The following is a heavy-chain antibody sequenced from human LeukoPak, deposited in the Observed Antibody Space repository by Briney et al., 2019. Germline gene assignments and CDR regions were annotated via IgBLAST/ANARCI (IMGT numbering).Heavy chain of an antibody. V-gene: IGHV1-18*01. CDR3: ARGQVSSSWYFDDAFDI. Sequence: ASVKVSCKASGYTFTSYGISWVRQAPGQGLEWMGWISAYNGNTNYAQKLQGRVTMTTDTSTSTAYMELRSLRSDDTAVYYCARGQVSSSWYFDDAFDIWGQGTMVTVSS. D-gene: IGHD6-13*01. CDR2: ISAYNGNT. CDR1: GYTFTSYG. J-gene: IGHJ3*02.